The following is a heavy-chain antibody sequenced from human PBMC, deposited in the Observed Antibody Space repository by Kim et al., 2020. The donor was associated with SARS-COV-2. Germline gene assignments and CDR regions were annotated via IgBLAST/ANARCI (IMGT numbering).Heavy chain of an antibody. J-gene: IGHJ6*02. CDR2: ISAYNGNT. CDR1: GYTFTSYG. CDR3: ARVFKWFGEFRHYYGMDV. D-gene: IGHD3-10*01. Sequence: ASVKVSCKASGYTFTSYGISWVRQAPGQGLEWMGWISAYNGNTNYAQKLQGRVTMTTDTSTSTAYMELRSLRSDDTAVYYCARVFKWFGEFRHYYGMDVWGQGTTVTVSS. V-gene: IGHV1-18*04.